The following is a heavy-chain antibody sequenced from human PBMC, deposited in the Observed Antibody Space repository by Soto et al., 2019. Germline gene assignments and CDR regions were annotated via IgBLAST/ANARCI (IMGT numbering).Heavy chain of an antibody. CDR3: AHRVLRTVFGLVTTTAIYFDF. D-gene: IGHD3-3*01. V-gene: IGHV2-5*02. CDR2: IYWDDDK. Sequence: QITLNESGPTLVKPTQTLTLTCTFSGFSLTTSGVGVGWIRQSPGKAPEWLALIYWDDDKRYSPSLKSRLTITKDTSKNQVVLTMANLDTADTATYYCAHRVLRTVFGLVTTTAIYFDFWGQGTPLAVSS. CDR1: GFSLTTSGVG. J-gene: IGHJ4*02.